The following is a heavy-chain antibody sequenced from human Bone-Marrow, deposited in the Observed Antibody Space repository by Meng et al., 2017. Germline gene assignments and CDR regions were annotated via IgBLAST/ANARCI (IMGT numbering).Heavy chain of an antibody. CDR1: GFYFNNAW. CDR3: TWDDKAVSDY. Sequence: GESLKISCAASGFYFNNAWMSWVRQAPGKGLEWVVCIKSNTDGGTAEYPAPVTGRFTISRDDSKSTLYLQMSGLRINDTGVYYCTWDDKAVSDYWSQGTLVTVSS. V-gene: IGHV3-15*01. D-gene: IGHD1-26*01. J-gene: IGHJ4*02. CDR2: IKSNTDGGTA.